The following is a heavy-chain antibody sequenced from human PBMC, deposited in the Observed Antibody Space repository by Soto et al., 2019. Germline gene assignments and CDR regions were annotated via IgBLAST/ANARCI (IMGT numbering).Heavy chain of an antibody. CDR1: GGSFSGYY. CDR2: INHSGST. Sequence: QVQLQQWGAGLLKPSETLSLTCAVYGGSFSGYYWTWIRQPPGTGLEWIGEINHSGSTNYNPSLKSRVTISVDTSKNQLSLKLTSVTAADTAVYYCARDKITGLFDYWGQGTLGTVSS. CDR3: ARDKITGLFDY. D-gene: IGHD1-1*01. V-gene: IGHV4-34*01. J-gene: IGHJ4*02.